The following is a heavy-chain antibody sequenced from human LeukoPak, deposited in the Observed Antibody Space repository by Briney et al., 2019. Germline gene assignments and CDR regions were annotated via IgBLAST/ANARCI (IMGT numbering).Heavy chain of an antibody. CDR3: ARGLTTVKLFDY. CDR2: IWYDGSNK. D-gene: IGHD4-11*01. J-gene: IGHJ4*02. CDR1: GFTFSSDG. V-gene: IGHV3-33*01. Sequence: PGGYLRLSCAASGFTFSSDGMHWVRQAPGKGLEWVAVIWYDGSNKYSADSVKGRFTISRDNSKNTLYLQMNSLRAEDTAVYYCARGLTTVKLFDYWGQGTLVTVSS.